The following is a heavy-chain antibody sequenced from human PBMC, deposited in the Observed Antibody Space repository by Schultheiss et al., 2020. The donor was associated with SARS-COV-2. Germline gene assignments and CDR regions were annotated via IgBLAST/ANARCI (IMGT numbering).Heavy chain of an antibody. CDR2: ISYDGSNK. J-gene: IGHJ6*02. CDR3: ARVSWLRDYYGMDV. Sequence: GGSLRLSCAASGFTFSSYAMHWVRQVPGKGLEWVAVISYDGSNKYYADSVKGRFTISRDNSKNTLYLQMNSLRAEDTAVYYCARVSWLRDYYGMDVWGQGTTVTVSS. V-gene: IGHV3-30*01. CDR1: GFTFSSYA. D-gene: IGHD5-12*01.